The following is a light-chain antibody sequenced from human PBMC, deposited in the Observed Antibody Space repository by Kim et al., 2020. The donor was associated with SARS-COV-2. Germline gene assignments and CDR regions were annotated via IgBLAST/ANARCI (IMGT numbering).Light chain of an antibody. CDR3: SVWDSSLSTWV. V-gene: IGLV10-54*04. J-gene: IGLJ2*01. Sequence: QAGLTQPPSVSKALRQTATLTCTGNSNNVGNQGAAWLQQHQGHPPKLLSDRNNNRPSGISERFSASRSGDTASLTITGLQPEDEADYYCSVWDSSLSTWVFGGGTKLSVL. CDR2: RNN. CDR1: SNNVGNQG.